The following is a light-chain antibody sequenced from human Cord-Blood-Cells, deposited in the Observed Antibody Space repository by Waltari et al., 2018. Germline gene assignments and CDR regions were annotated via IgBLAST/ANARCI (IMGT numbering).Light chain of an antibody. CDR2: QDS. Sequence: SYELARPPSVSVSPGQTTSLPCSRWKLEEKYACWYQQKPGQSPVLVIYQDSKRPSGIPERFSGSNSGNTATLTISGTQAMDEADYYCQAWDSSNVVFGGGTKLTVL. J-gene: IGLJ2*01. V-gene: IGLV3-1*01. CDR3: QAWDSSNVV. CDR1: KLEEKY.